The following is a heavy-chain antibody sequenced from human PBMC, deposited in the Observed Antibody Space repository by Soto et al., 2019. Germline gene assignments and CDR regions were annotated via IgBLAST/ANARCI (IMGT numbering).Heavy chain of an antibody. CDR1: SGSISSSNW. D-gene: IGHD3-22*01. CDR3: ARLYYYDSSGYPR. CDR2: IYHSGST. J-gene: IGHJ4*02. V-gene: IGHV4-4*02. Sequence: QVQLQESGPGLVKPSGTLSLTCAVSSGSISSSNWWSWVRQPPGKGLEWIGEIYHSGSTNYNPSLKIRVTISVDKSKNQFSLKLSSVTAADTAVYYCARLYYYDSSGYPRWGQGTLVAVSS.